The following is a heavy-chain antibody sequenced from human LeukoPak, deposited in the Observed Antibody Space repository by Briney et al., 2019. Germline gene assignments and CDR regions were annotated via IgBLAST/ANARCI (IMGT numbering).Heavy chain of an antibody. CDR3: TSYYYDSSGYYNFDY. J-gene: IGHJ4*02. CDR1: GGSISSYY. CDR2: IYYSGST. V-gene: IGHV4-59*01. Sequence: SETLSLTCTVSGGSISSYYWSWIRQPPGKGLEWIGYIYYSGSTNYNPSLKSRVTISVDMSKNQFSLKLSSVTAADTAVYYCTSYYYDSSGYYNFDYWGQGTLVTVSS. D-gene: IGHD3-22*01.